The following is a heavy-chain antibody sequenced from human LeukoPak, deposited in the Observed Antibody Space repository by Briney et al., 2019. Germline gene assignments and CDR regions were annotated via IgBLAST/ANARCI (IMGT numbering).Heavy chain of an antibody. CDR2: IHTSGTT. V-gene: IGHV4-4*07. CDR1: GGSINGYF. Sequence: PSETLSLTCTVSGGSINGYFCTWLRQSAGAGLECIGRIHTSGTTYYNPSPRSRVSMSVDTSNNKFSLRLSSVTAADTAVYYCARDPAGHGRYFDYWGQGALVTVSS. D-gene: IGHD1-14*01. J-gene: IGHJ4*02. CDR3: ARDPAGHGRYFDY.